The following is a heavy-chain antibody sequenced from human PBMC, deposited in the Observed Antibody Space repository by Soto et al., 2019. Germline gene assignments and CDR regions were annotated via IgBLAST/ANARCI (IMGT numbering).Heavy chain of an antibody. CDR3: ASAEIVLMGNWFDP. Sequence: PSETLSLTCTVSGGSISSSSYYWGWIRQPPGKGLEWIGSIYYSGSTNYNPSLKSRVTISVDTSKNQFSLKLSSVTAADTAVYYCASAEIVLMGNWFDPWGQGTLVTVSS. CDR1: GGSISSSSYY. CDR2: IYYSGST. J-gene: IGHJ5*02. V-gene: IGHV4-39*01. D-gene: IGHD2-8*01.